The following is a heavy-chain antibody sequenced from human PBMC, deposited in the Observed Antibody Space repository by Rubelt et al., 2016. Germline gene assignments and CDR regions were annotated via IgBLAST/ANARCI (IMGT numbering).Heavy chain of an antibody. Sequence: VQLVESGGGVVQPGRSLRLSCAASGFTFSSYAMHWVRQAPGKGLEYVSAISSNGGSTYYADSVKGRSTISRDNSKNTLYLQMSRLRAEDTAVYYCVKGLREGPYYYGMDVWGQGTTVTVSS. V-gene: IGHV3-64D*06. CDR2: ISSNGGST. J-gene: IGHJ6*02. CDR1: GFTFSSYA. D-gene: IGHD1-26*01. CDR3: VKGLREGPYYYGMDV.